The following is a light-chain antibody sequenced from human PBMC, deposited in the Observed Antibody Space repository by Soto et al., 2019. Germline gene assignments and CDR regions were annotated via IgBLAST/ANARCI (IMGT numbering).Light chain of an antibody. CDR3: SSYTSSIPHHV. V-gene: IGLV2-14*01. J-gene: IGLJ1*01. Sequence: QSALTQPASVSGSHGQSITISCTGTSSDVGGYNYVSWYQQHPGKAPKLMIYEVSNRPSGVSNRFSGSKSGNTASLTISGLHAEDEADYYCSSYTSSIPHHVFATGTKLTVL. CDR1: SSDVGGYNY. CDR2: EVS.